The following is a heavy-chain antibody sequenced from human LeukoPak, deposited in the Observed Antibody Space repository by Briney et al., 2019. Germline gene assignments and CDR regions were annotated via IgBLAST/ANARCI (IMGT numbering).Heavy chain of an antibody. J-gene: IGHJ1*01. Sequence: QAGGSLRLSCATSGFTFDDYAMHWVRQAPGKGLEWVSGISWNSGSIGYADSAKGRFTISRDNAKNSLYLEMNSLRAEDTAFYYCAKGKGGKSSTSWYAGYFHHWGQGTLVTVSS. CDR1: GFTFDDYA. V-gene: IGHV3-9*01. CDR2: ISWNSGSI. CDR3: AKGKGGKSSTSWYAGYFHH. D-gene: IGHD6-13*01.